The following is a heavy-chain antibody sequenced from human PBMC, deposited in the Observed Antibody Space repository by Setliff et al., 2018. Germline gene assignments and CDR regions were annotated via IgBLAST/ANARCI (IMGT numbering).Heavy chain of an antibody. Sequence: PGGSLRLSCTASGFTFSNAWMTWVRQAPGKGLEWVGRIRSKTDGGTTDYAAPVKGRFTISRDDSKNTMYLQMNSLKTEDTAVYYCTVANCDANCAGLNWFDPWGQGTLVTVSS. J-gene: IGHJ5*02. CDR3: TVANCDANCAGLNWFDP. CDR2: IRSKTDGGTT. V-gene: IGHV3-15*01. CDR1: GFTFSNAW. D-gene: IGHD2-21*02.